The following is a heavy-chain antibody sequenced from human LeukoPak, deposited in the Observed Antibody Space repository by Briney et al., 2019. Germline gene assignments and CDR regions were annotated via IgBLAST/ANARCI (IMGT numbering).Heavy chain of an antibody. V-gene: IGHV4-59*08. CDR1: GGSISSYY. CDR2: IYDSGST. J-gene: IGHJ3*01. Sequence: SETLSLTCTVSGGSISSYYWSWIRQPPGKGLEWIGYIYDSGSTNYNPSLKSRVTISVDTSKNQLSLKLTSVTAADTAVYYCARFRGGFGELLVWGQGTMVTVSS. D-gene: IGHD3-10*01. CDR3: ARFRGGFGELLV.